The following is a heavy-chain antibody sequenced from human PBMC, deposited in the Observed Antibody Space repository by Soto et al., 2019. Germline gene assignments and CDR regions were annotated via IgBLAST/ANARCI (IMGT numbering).Heavy chain of an antibody. J-gene: IGHJ4*02. CDR3: ARTPHSSGWYGTYYFDY. CDR1: GGYFSGYY. D-gene: IGHD6-19*01. CDR2: INHSGST. Sequence: PSQTLSLTCAVYGGYFSGYYWSWIRQPPGKGLEWIGEINHSGSTNYNPSLKSRVTISVDTSKNQFSLKLSSVTAADTAVYYCARTPHSSGWYGTYYFDYWGQGTLVTVSS. V-gene: IGHV4-34*01.